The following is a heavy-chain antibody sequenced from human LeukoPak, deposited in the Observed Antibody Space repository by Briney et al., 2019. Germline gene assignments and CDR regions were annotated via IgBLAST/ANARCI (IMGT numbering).Heavy chain of an antibody. CDR2: INWNGGST. Sequence: GGPLRLSCAASGFTFDDYGMSWVRQAPGKGLEWVSGINWNGGSTGYADSVKGRFTISRDNAKNSLYLQMNSLRAEDTALYYCARGGGSGSSLVVWYFDLWGRGTLVTVSS. J-gene: IGHJ2*01. V-gene: IGHV3-20*04. CDR1: GFTFDDYG. CDR3: ARGGGSGSSLVVWYFDL. D-gene: IGHD3-10*01.